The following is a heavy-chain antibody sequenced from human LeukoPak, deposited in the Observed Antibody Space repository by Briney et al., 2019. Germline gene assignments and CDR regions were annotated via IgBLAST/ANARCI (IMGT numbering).Heavy chain of an antibody. CDR3: ARGDYDILTGYYNLDY. J-gene: IGHJ4*02. Sequence: ASVKVSCKASGYTFTGYYMHWVRQAPGQGLEWMGRINPNSGDTNYAQKFQGRVTMTRDTSISTAYMELSRLRSDDTAVYYCARGDYDILTGYYNLDYWGQGTLVTVSS. V-gene: IGHV1-2*06. CDR2: INPNSGDT. D-gene: IGHD3-9*01. CDR1: GYTFTGYY.